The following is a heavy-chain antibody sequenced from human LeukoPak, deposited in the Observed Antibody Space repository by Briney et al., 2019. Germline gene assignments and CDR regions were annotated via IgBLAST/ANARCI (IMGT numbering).Heavy chain of an antibody. J-gene: IGHJ4*02. D-gene: IGHD6-19*01. V-gene: IGHV4-59*01. CDR3: ARLLQYSSGWYESYPFDY. Sequence: SETLSLTCTVSGGSISSYYWSWIRQPPGKGLEWIGYIYYSGSTNYNPSLKSRVTISVDTSKNQFSLKLSSVTAADTAVYYCARLLQYSSGWYESYPFDYWGQGTLVTVSS. CDR2: IYYSGST. CDR1: GGSISSYY.